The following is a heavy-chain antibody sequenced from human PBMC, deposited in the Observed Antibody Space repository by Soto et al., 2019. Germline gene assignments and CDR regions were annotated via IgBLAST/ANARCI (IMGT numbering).Heavy chain of an antibody. Sequence: SETLSLTCTVSGAPMNRYYWSWIRQPPGKALEWIGYVFNSETSKYNPSLRSRIDMSVDRSKNQFSLTMTSLTAADTAVYYCARVYGTNYGFDFWGQGALVTVSS. V-gene: IGHV4-59*01. J-gene: IGHJ4*02. CDR3: ARVYGTNYGFDF. D-gene: IGHD4-17*01. CDR1: GAPMNRYY. CDR2: VFNSETS.